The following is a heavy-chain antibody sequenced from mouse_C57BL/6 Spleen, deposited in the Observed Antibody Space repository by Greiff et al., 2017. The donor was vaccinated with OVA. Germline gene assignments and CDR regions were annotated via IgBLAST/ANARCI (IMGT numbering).Heavy chain of an antibody. J-gene: IGHJ1*03. Sequence: EVKLVESGGGLVKPGGSLKLSCAASGFTFSSYTMSWVRQTPEKRLEWVATISGGGGNTYYPDSVKGRFTISRDNAKNTLYLQMSSLRSEDTALYYCARHTRSTMVTTSWYFDVWGTGTTVTVSS. CDR2: ISGGGGNT. CDR3: ARHTRSTMVTTSWYFDV. CDR1: GFTFSSYT. V-gene: IGHV5-9*01. D-gene: IGHD2-2*01.